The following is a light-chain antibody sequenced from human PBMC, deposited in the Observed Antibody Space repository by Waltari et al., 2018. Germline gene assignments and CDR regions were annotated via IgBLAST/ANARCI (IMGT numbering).Light chain of an antibody. CDR3: QQYDNLS. CDR2: DAS. CDR1: QDISNN. Sequence: DIQMPQSPSSLAASVGDRVPITCQARQDISNNLNWYQQKPGKAPKRLIYDASKLETGVPSRFSGSGSGTDFTFTISSLQPKDIATYYCQQYDNLSFGQGTRLEIK. V-gene: IGKV1-33*01. J-gene: IGKJ5*01.